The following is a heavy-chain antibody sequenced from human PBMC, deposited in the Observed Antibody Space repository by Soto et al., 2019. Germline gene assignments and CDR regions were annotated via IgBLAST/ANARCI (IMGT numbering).Heavy chain of an antibody. Sequence: GGSLRLSCAASGFTFSDYYMSWIRQAPGKGLEWVSYISSSGSTIYYADSVKGRFTISRDNAKNSLYLQMNSLRAEDTAVYYCARVERGITIFGVVIPPFDYWGQGPRSPSPQ. CDR3: ARVERGITIFGVVIPPFDY. D-gene: IGHD3-3*01. V-gene: IGHV3-11*01. CDR1: GFTFSDYY. J-gene: IGHJ4*02. CDR2: ISSSGSTI.